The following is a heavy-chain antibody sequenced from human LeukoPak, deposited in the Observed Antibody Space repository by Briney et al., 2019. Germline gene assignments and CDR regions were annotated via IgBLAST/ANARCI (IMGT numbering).Heavy chain of an antibody. CDR1: GFTFDDYA. J-gene: IGHJ4*02. V-gene: IGHV3-9*01. Sequence: GGSLRLSCAASGFTFDDYAMHWVRQAPGKGLEWVSGISWNSGSIGYADSVKGRFTISRDNAKNSLYLQMNSQRAEDTALYYCAKENYWGQGTLVTVSS. CDR3: AKENY. CDR2: ISWNSGSI.